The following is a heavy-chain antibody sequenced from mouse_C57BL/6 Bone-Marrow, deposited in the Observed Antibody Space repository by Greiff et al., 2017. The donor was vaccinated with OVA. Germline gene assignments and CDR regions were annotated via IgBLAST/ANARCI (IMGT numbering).Heavy chain of an antibody. CDR2: INPNNGGT. CDR3: AREGALFHYYGSKYFDV. CDR1: GYTFTDYY. Sequence: EVQLQQSGPELVKPGASVKISCKASGYTFTDYYMNWVKQSHGKSLEWIGDINPNNGGTSYNQKFKGKATLTVDKSSSTAYMELRSLTSEDSAVYYCAREGALFHYYGSKYFDVWGTGTTVTVSS. J-gene: IGHJ1*03. D-gene: IGHD1-1*01. V-gene: IGHV1-26*01.